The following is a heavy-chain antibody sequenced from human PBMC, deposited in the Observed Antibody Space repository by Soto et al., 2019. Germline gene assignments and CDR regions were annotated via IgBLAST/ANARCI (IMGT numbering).Heavy chain of an antibody. CDR2: IWYDGSNK. D-gene: IGHD6-13*01. CDR3: ARDQEGIAAAGDWFDP. V-gene: IGHV3-33*01. CDR1: GFTFSSYG. J-gene: IGHJ5*02. Sequence: LRLSCAASGFTFSSYGMHWVRQAPGKGLEWVAVIWYDGSNKYYADSVKGRFTISRDNSKNTLYLQMNSLRAEDTAVYYCARDQEGIAAAGDWFDPWGQGTLVTVSS.